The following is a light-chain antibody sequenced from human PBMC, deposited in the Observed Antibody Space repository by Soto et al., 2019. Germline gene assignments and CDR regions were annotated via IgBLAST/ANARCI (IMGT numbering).Light chain of an antibody. J-gene: IGKJ2*01. CDR1: QSIRRS. CDR3: QQRSNWPPYT. Sequence: EIVLTQSPATLSLSPGERATLSCRASQSIRRSLVWYQQKPGQAPRLLIYDASNRAAGIPARFSDSGSGTDFTLTISSLEPEDFAIYYCQQRSNWPPYTFGQGTNLEIK. V-gene: IGKV3-11*01. CDR2: DAS.